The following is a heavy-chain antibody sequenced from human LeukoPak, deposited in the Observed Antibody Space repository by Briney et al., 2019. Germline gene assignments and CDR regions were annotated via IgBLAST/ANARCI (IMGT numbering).Heavy chain of an antibody. Sequence: SETLSLTCTVSGGSISSGGYYWSWIRQHPGKGLEWIGYIYYGGSTYYNPSLKSRVTISVDTSKNQFSLKLSSVTAADTAVYYCARGRYRIPFDYWGQGTLVTVSS. CDR2: IYYGGST. D-gene: IGHD5-18*01. V-gene: IGHV4-31*03. CDR3: ARGRYRIPFDY. CDR1: GGSISSGGYY. J-gene: IGHJ4*02.